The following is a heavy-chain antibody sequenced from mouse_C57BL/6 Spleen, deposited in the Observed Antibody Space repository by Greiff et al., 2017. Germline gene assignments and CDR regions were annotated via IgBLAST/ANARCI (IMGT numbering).Heavy chain of an antibody. D-gene: IGHD2-5*01. CDR2: IDPSDSYT. J-gene: IGHJ3*01. Sequence: VQLQQPGAELVKPGASVKLSCKASGYTFTSYWMQWVKQRPGQGLEWIGEIDPSDSYTNYNQKFKGKATLTVDTSSSTAYMQLSSLTSEDSAVYYCARRSNYDGFAYWGQGTLVTVSA. CDR3: ARRSNYDGFAY. V-gene: IGHV1-50*01. CDR1: GYTFTSYW.